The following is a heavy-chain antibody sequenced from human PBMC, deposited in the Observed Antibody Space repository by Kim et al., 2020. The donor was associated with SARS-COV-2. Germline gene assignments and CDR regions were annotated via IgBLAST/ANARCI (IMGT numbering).Heavy chain of an antibody. CDR2: IWYDGSNK. Sequence: GGSLRLSCAASGFTFSSYGMHWVRQAPGKGLEWVAVIWYDGSNKYYADSVKGRFTISRDNSKNTLYLQMNSLRAEDTAVYYCARDPMVRGVMDVWGQGTTVTVSS. CDR3: ARDPMVRGVMDV. V-gene: IGHV3-33*01. J-gene: IGHJ6*02. D-gene: IGHD3-10*01. CDR1: GFTFSSYG.